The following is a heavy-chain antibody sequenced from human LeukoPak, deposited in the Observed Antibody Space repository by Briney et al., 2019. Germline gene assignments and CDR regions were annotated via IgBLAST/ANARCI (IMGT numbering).Heavy chain of an antibody. CDR3: ARILDSAWGELGY. D-gene: IGHD6-19*01. Sequence: GGPLRLSCAGSGFSFSSCGMHWVRQAPGKGLEWMAFIRSDGSNKYYADSVKGRFTISRDNSKNTLYLQMNSLRAEDTAVYYCARILDSAWGELGYWGQGTLVTVSS. J-gene: IGHJ4*02. CDR1: GFSFSSCG. CDR2: IRSDGSNK. V-gene: IGHV3-30*02.